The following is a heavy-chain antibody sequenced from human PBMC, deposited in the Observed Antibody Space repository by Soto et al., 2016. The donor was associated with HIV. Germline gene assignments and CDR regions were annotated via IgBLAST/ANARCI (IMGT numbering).Heavy chain of an antibody. Sequence: EVQLVESGGGLVKPGGSQRLSCAASGFTFSSYSMNWVRQAPGKGLEWVSSISSSSSYIYYADSVKGRFTISRDNAKNSVYLQMNSLRAEDTGVYYCARAYVAYGMDVVGPRDHGSPSL. CDR1: GFTFSSYS. CDR3: ARAYVAYGMDV. CDR2: ISSSSSYI. D-gene: IGHD5-12*01. V-gene: IGHV3-21*01. J-gene: IGHJ6*02.